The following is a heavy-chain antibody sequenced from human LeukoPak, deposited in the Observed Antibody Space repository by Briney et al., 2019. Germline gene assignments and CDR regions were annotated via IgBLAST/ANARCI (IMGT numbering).Heavy chain of an antibody. Sequence: ASVKVSCKASGYTFIAYYMHWVRQAPGHGLEWMVRINPNSGDTNYAQNFQGRVTMTRDTSISTAYMELSSLRSDDTAVYYCAKSDAHESWGQGTPVTVSA. CDR2: INPNSGDT. CDR1: GYTFIAYY. J-gene: IGHJ4*02. CDR3: AKSDAHES. V-gene: IGHV1-2*06.